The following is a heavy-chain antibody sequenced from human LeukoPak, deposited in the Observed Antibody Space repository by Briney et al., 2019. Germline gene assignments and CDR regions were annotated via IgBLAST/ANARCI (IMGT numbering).Heavy chain of an antibody. Sequence: SETLSLTCTVSGDSISSGDYYWSWIRQPAGKGLEWIGRISSSGSTNYNPSLKSRVSMSVDTSKNQFSLKLSSVTAADTAVYYCARESRAGYYYAWEYWGQGTLVTVSS. CDR3: ARESRAGYYYAWEY. V-gene: IGHV4-61*02. CDR1: GDSISSGDYY. CDR2: ISSSGST. D-gene: IGHD3-9*01. J-gene: IGHJ4*02.